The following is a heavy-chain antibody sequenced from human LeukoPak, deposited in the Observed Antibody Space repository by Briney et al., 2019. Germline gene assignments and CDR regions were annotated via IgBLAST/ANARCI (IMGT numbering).Heavy chain of an antibody. V-gene: IGHV3-7*01. Sequence: GGSLRLSCAAPGFTFSSYWMSWVRQAPGKGLEWVANIKQDGSEKYYVDSVKGRFTISRDNAKNSLYLQMNSLRAEDTAVYYCARVAVRGYCSSTSCKVYWGQGTLVTVSS. CDR1: GFTFSSYW. CDR3: ARVAVRGYCSSTSCKVY. D-gene: IGHD2-2*01. CDR2: IKQDGSEK. J-gene: IGHJ4*02.